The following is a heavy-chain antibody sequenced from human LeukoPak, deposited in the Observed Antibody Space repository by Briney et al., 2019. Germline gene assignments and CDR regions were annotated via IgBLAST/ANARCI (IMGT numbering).Heavy chain of an antibody. CDR1: GFTLSRHS. CDR2: ISSNGGRT. Sequence: GGSLRLSCAASGFTLSRHSMHWVRQAPGKGLEFVSAISSNGGRTYYANSVKGRYTISRDSYKNTVYLQMGSLRAEDMALHYCARVGMTSGTGCDCWGQGTLVTVSS. CDR3: ARVGMTSGTGCDC. J-gene: IGHJ4*02. V-gene: IGHV3-64*01. D-gene: IGHD6-19*01.